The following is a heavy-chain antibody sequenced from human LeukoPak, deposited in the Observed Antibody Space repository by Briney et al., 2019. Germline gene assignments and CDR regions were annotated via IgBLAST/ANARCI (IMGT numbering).Heavy chain of an antibody. V-gene: IGHV1-2*05. J-gene: IGHJ3*02. Sequence: ASVKVSCKASGYTFTAYYIHWVRQAPGQGLEWMGRINPNSGGTSYAQKFQGRVTMTRDTSISTDYMELSRLRVDDTVVYYCAIAGGGSDAFDIWGQGTMVTVSS. D-gene: IGHD2-15*01. CDR1: GYTFTAYY. CDR3: AIAGGGSDAFDI. CDR2: INPNSGGT.